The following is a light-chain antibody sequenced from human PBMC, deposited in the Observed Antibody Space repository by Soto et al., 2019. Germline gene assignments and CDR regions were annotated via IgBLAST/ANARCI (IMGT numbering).Light chain of an antibody. Sequence: QSALTQPPSASGSPGQSVTISCTGTSSDVGDYNYVSWYQHHPGKAPKLMIYEVTKRPSGVPDRFSGSKSGNTASLTVSGFQAEDEADYYCSSYAGTNNPYVFGTGTKVTVL. V-gene: IGLV2-8*01. CDR3: SSYAGTNNPYV. CDR2: EVT. J-gene: IGLJ1*01. CDR1: SSDVGDYNY.